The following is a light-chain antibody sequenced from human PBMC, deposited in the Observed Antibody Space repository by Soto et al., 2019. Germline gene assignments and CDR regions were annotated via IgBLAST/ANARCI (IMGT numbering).Light chain of an antibody. V-gene: IGKV3-11*01. Sequence: EIVLTQSPSTLSLSPKERATLSCRASQSVTSYLAWYQHRPGQTPRLLIYAASTRATGIPARFSGSGSRTDFTLSISSLEPEDFAVYYCQQRSSWPIPFGGGGKVDIK. J-gene: IGKJ4*01. CDR1: QSVTSY. CDR2: AAS. CDR3: QQRSSWPIP.